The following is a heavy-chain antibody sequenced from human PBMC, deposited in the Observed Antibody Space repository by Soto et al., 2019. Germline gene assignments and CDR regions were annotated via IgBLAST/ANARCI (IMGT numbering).Heavy chain of an antibody. J-gene: IGHJ6*02. V-gene: IGHV3-30*18. CDR1: GFTFSSYG. CDR3: AKELGDIVATAVGMDV. D-gene: IGHD2-15*01. CDR2: ISYDGSNK. Sequence: GGSLRLSCAASGFTFSSYGMHWVRQAPGKGLEWVAVISYDGSNKYNADSVKGRFTISRDNSKNTLYLRMNSLRAEDTAVYYCAKELGDIVATAVGMDVWGQGTTVTVSS.